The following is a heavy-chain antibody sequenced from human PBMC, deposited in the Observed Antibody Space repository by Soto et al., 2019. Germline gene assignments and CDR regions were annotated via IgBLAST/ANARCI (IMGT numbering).Heavy chain of an antibody. Sequence: QVQLVQSGAEVKKPGSSVKVSCKASGGTFSSYAISWVRQAPGQGLEWMGGIIPIFGTANYAQKFQGRVTINADEYTSTAYMELRSLRSEDTAVYYCASPGQYRSSWYAGLFGYWGQGTLVTVSS. D-gene: IGHD6-13*01. V-gene: IGHV1-69*01. J-gene: IGHJ4*02. CDR2: IIPIFGTA. CDR3: ASPGQYRSSWYAGLFGY. CDR1: GGTFSSYA.